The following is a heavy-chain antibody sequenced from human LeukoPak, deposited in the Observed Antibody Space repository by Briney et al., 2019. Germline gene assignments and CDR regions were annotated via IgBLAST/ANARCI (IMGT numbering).Heavy chain of an antibody. V-gene: IGHV6-1*01. CDR1: GDSVSSNIAA. D-gene: IGHD6-13*01. J-gene: IGHJ4*02. Sequence: SRTLSLTCAISGDSVSSNIAAWNWFRQSPSRGLEWLGRTYYRSKWTFEYAVSVRGRISFNPDTSKNQVSLHLTSVTPQDTALYYCARDVSAGADYWGQGTLVTVSS. CDR2: TYYRSKWTF. CDR3: ARDVSAGADY.